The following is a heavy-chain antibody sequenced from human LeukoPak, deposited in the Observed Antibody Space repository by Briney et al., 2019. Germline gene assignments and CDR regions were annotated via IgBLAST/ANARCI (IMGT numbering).Heavy chain of an antibody. CDR3: AKEQGSRLLWFGGDAFDI. Sequence: GGSLRLSCAASGFTFSSYAMSWVRQAPGKGLEWVSAISGSGGSTYYADSVKGRSTISRDNSKSTLYLQMNSLRAGDTAVYYCAKEQGSRLLWFGGDAFDIWGQGTMVTVSS. J-gene: IGHJ3*02. D-gene: IGHD3-10*01. V-gene: IGHV3-23*01. CDR1: GFTFSSYA. CDR2: ISGSGGST.